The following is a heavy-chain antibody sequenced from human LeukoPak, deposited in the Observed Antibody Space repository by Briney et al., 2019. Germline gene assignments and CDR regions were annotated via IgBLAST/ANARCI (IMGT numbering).Heavy chain of an antibody. CDR1: GFSFSIYA. Sequence: TGGSLRLSCAASGFSFSIYAMSCVRQATGKELDCDLTISGSGGSTCYADSVKGRFTISRDNSKNTLYLQINSLRDEDTAVYYCAKDLYDLVYAISFDYWGQGTLVTVSS. D-gene: IGHD2-8*01. CDR2: ISGSGGST. CDR3: AKDLYDLVYAISFDY. J-gene: IGHJ4*02. V-gene: IGHV3-23*01.